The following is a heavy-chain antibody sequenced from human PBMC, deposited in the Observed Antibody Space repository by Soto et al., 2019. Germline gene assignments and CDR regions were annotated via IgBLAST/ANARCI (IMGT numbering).Heavy chain of an antibody. D-gene: IGHD2-21*02. CDR3: ARLVTASYYYGMDV. Sequence: PSETLSLTCTVSGGSISSGDYYWSWIRQPPGKGLEWIGYIYYSGSTYYNPSLKSRVTISVDTSKNQFSLKLSSVTAADTAVYYCARLVTASYYYGMDVWGQGTTVTVSS. J-gene: IGHJ6*02. CDR1: GGSISSGDYY. V-gene: IGHV4-30-4*01. CDR2: IYYSGST.